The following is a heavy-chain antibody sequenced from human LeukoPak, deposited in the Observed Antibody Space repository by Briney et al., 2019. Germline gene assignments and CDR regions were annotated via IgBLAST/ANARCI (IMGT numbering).Heavy chain of an antibody. CDR3: ARAGSSSRWVNDY. D-gene: IGHD6-13*01. J-gene: IGHJ4*02. Sequence: ASVKVSCTASGYAFTSYYMHWVRQAPGQGLEWMGWINPNSGGTNYAQKFQGRVTMTRDTSISTAYMELSRLTSDDTAVYYCARAGSSSRWVNDYWGQGTLVTVSS. CDR1: GYAFTSYY. V-gene: IGHV1-2*02. CDR2: INPNSGGT.